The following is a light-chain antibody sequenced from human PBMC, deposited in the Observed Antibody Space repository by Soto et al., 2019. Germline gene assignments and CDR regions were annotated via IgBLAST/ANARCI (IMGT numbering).Light chain of an antibody. Sequence: HSELTKPASVNGFPGQSITISCTGTSSDVGGYNYVSWYQHHPGKAPKLIIYDVSNRPSGVSIRFSGSKSDNTASLTISGLQPEDEADYHCSSYTTSNTRQIVFGTGTKVTVL. V-gene: IGLV2-14*03. CDR2: DVS. CDR3: SSYTTSNTRQIV. CDR1: SSDVGGYNY. J-gene: IGLJ1*01.